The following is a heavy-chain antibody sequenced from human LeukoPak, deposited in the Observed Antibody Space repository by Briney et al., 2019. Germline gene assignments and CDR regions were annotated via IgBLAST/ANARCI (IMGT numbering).Heavy chain of an antibody. Sequence: GGSLRLSCAASGFTFSGYSMNWVRQAPGKGLEWVSSISSSSSYIYYADSVKGRFTISRDNAKNSLYLQMNSLRAEDTAVYYCARGPGSYFGYWGQGTLVTVSS. J-gene: IGHJ4*02. CDR3: ARGPGSYFGY. CDR2: ISSSSSYI. V-gene: IGHV3-21*01. CDR1: GFTFSGYS. D-gene: IGHD1-26*01.